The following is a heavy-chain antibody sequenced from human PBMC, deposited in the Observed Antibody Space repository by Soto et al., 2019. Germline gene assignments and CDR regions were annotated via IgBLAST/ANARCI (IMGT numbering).Heavy chain of an antibody. CDR2: INRSGST. D-gene: IGHD3-10*01. V-gene: IGHV4-34*01. J-gene: IGHJ5*01. CDR3: ARESSLLLPDSGKKIDP. Sequence: SETLSLTCAVYGGSFSGYYWSWIRQPPGKGLEWIGEINRSGSTNYNSSLKSRLSISIDTSRNQFSLKLTSVTAADTAVYYCARESSLLLPDSGKKIDPWGQGILVTVSS. CDR1: GGSFSGYY.